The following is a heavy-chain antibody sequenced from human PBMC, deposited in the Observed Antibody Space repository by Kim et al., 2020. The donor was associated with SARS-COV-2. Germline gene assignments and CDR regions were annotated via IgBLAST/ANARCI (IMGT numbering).Heavy chain of an antibody. D-gene: IGHD2-21*02. Sequence: DYAEPVKGRFTISRDDSKNTLYLQMNSLKTEDTAVYYCTTGHISVGDFGNWGQGTLVTVSS. J-gene: IGHJ4*02. CDR3: TTGHISVGDFGN. V-gene: IGHV3-15*01.